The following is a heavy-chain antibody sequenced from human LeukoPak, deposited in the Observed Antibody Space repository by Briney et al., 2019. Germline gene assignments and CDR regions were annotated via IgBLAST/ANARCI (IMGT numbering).Heavy chain of an antibody. CDR3: ARGLARFHGSASDY. J-gene: IGHJ4*02. V-gene: IGHV4-59*08. CDR1: GGSISTYY. D-gene: IGHD2-2*03. Sequence: SETLSLTCTVSGGSISTYYWSWVRQPPGKGLEWIGCIYDIGSTNYNPSLKSRVSISVDTSKDQFSLKLSSVTAADTAVYYCARGLARFHGSASDYWGQGALVTVSS. CDR2: IYDIGST.